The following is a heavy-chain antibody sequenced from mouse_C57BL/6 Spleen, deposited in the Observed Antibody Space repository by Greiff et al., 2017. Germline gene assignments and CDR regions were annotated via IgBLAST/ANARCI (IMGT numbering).Heavy chain of an antibody. CDR1: GFNIKNTY. CDR3: ARDYYGRYFDV. D-gene: IGHD1-1*01. Sequence: VHVKQSVAELVRPGASVKLSCTASGFNIKNTYMHWVKQRPEQGLEWIGRIDPANGNTKYAPKFQGKATITADASSTTAYLQLSSLTSEDTAVYYCARDYYGRYFDVWGPGTTVTVSS. V-gene: IGHV14-3*01. CDR2: IDPANGNT. J-gene: IGHJ1*01.